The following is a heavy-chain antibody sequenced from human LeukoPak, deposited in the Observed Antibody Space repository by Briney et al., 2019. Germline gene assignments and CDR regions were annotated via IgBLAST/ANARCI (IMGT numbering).Heavy chain of an antibody. D-gene: IGHD3-22*01. V-gene: IGHV2-5*01. CDR3: AHRRGGAYYYDSRGEFDY. CDR1: GFSLSTSGVG. CDR2: IYWTDDK. Sequence: SGPTLVKPTQTLTLTCTFSGFSLSTSGVGVGWIRQPPGKALEWLALIYWTDDKRYSPSLKSRLTITKDTSKNQVVLTLTNMDPVDTGTYYCAHRRGGAYYYDSRGEFDYWGQGTLVTVSS. J-gene: IGHJ4*02.